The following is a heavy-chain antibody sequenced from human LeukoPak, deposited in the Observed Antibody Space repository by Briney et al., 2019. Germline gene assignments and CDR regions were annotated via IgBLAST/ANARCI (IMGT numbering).Heavy chain of an antibody. CDR3: ARVGERITIYGVVITPIFDY. V-gene: IGHV4-38-2*02. CDR1: GYSISSGYY. J-gene: IGHJ4*02. D-gene: IGHD3-3*01. CDR2: IYHSGRT. Sequence: SETLSLTCTVSGYSISSGYYWGWIRQPPGKGLEWIGSIYHSGRTYYNPSPKTRVTISVDTSKNHFSLKLSSVTAADAAVYYCARVGERITIYGVVITPIFDYWGQGTLVTVSS.